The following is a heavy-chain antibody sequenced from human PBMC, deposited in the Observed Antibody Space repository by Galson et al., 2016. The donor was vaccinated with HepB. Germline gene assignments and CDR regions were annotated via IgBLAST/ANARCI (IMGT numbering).Heavy chain of an antibody. CDR3: ARGEGTFDFWSGYYTNNWFDP. D-gene: IGHD3-3*01. V-gene: IGHV1-8*01. Sequence: SVKVSCKASGYTFTSYENNWVRQATGQGLEWMGWMNPNSGNPGYAQKFQGSVTMTRSTSISTAYMELSSLRSEDTAVYYCARGEGTFDFWSGYYTNNWFDPWGQGTLVTVSS. J-gene: IGHJ5*02. CDR2: MNPNSGNP. CDR1: GYTFTSYE.